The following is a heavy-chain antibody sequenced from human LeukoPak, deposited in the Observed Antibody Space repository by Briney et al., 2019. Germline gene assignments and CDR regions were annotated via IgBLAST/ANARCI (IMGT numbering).Heavy chain of an antibody. Sequence: PGGSLRLSCAASGFTFSDYYMSWIRQAPGKGLEWVSYISSSGSTIYYADSVKGRFTISRDNAKNSLYLQMNSLRAEDTAVYYCAKDSSIAAACRLGFDYWGQGTLVTVSS. CDR3: AKDSSIAAACRLGFDY. CDR2: ISSSGSTI. CDR1: GFTFSDYY. V-gene: IGHV3-11*04. J-gene: IGHJ4*02. D-gene: IGHD6-13*01.